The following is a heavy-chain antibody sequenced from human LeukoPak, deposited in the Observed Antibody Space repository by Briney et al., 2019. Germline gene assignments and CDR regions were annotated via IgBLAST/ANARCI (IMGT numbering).Heavy chain of an antibody. CDR2: ISYDGSNK. CDR3: ARVFSSGWYPFDY. CDR1: GFTFSSYA. J-gene: IGHJ4*02. V-gene: IGHV3-30*04. D-gene: IGHD6-19*01. Sequence: PGGSLRLSCAASGFTFSSYAMHWVRPAPGKGLEWVAVISYDGSNKYYADSVKGRFTISRDNSKNTLYVQMNSLRAEDTAVYYCARVFSSGWYPFDYWGQGTLVTVSS.